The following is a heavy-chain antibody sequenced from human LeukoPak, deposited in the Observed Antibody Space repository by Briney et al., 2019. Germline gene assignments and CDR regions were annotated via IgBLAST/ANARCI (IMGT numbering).Heavy chain of an antibody. CDR3: AKDSRYYDSSGLADY. J-gene: IGHJ4*02. Sequence: GGSLRLSCAASGFTFSSYAMSWVGQAQGKGVEGVSAISGSGGSTYYADSVTRRFTISRDNSKTTLYLQMNSLRAEDTAVYYCAKDSRYYDSSGLADYWGQGTLVTVSS. V-gene: IGHV3-23*01. D-gene: IGHD3-22*01. CDR2: ISGSGGST. CDR1: GFTFSSYA.